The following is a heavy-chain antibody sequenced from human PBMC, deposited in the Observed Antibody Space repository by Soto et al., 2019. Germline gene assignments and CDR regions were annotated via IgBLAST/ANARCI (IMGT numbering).Heavy chain of an antibody. J-gene: IGHJ4*02. CDR3: ARGEEGVVATH. CDR2: VKDGGHT. Sequence: QVQLQQWGAGLLKPSETLSLNCAVTGGSLSGYYWSWIRQPPGKGLEWIGEVKDGGHTNYSPSLRGRVTMSSATSNAQFSLRLSSVAAADTGVYYCARGEEGVVATHWDQGSLVTVSS. D-gene: IGHD5-12*01. V-gene: IGHV4-34*01. CDR1: GGSLSGYY.